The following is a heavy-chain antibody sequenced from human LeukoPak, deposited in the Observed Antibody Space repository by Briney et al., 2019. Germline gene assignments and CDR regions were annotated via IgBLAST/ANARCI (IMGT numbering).Heavy chain of an antibody. CDR2: IRSKAYGGTT. D-gene: IGHD2-8*01. CDR3: TRGVYFDY. V-gene: IGHV3-49*04. CDR1: GFTFGGYA. J-gene: IGHJ4*02. Sequence: PGGSLRLSCTASGFTFGGYAMSWVRQAPGKGLEWVGFIRSKAYGGTTEYAASVKGRFTISRDDSKSIAYLQMNSLKTEDTAVYYCTRGVYFDYWGQGTLVTVSS.